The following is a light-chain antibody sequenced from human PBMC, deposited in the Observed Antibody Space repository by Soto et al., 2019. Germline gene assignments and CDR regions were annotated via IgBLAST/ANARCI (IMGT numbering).Light chain of an antibody. CDR1: SSNIGNNY. CDR2: DNN. J-gene: IGLJ2*01. Sequence: QSVLTQPPSVSAAPGQKVTISCAGSSSNIGNNYVSWYQHLPGTAPKVLIYDNNKRPSGIPDRFSGSKSVTSATLGITGLQTWDEGDYYCGTWDTSLSAVVFGGGTKLTVL. V-gene: IGLV1-51*01. CDR3: GTWDTSLSAVV.